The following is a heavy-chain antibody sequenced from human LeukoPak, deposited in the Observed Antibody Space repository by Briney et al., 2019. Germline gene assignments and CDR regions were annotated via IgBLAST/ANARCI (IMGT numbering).Heavy chain of an antibody. D-gene: IGHD6-13*01. Sequence: QPGGSLRLSCAASGFTFDDYAMHWVRQAPGKGLEWVSGISWNSGSIGYADSVKGRFTISRDNAKNSLYLQMNSLRTEDMALYYCAKDISAQGAAALDYWGQGTLVTVSS. CDR2: ISWNSGSI. J-gene: IGHJ4*02. V-gene: IGHV3-9*03. CDR1: GFTFDDYA. CDR3: AKDISAQGAAALDY.